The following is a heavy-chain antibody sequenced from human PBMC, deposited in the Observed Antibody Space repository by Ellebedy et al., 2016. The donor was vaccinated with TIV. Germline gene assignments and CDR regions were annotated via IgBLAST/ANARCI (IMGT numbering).Heavy chain of an antibody. Sequence: AASVKVSCKASGYTFTGYYMHWVRQAPGQGLEWMGWINPNSGGTNYAQKFQGRVTMTRDTSISTAYMELSRLRSDDTAVYYCARDSGYDPNWFDPWGQGTLVTVSS. CDR1: GYTFTGYY. J-gene: IGHJ5*02. CDR2: INPNSGGT. V-gene: IGHV1-2*02. CDR3: ARDSGYDPNWFDP. D-gene: IGHD5-12*01.